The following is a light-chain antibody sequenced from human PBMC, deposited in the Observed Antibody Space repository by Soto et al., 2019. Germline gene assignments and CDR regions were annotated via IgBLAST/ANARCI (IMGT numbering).Light chain of an antibody. Sequence: AIQMTQSPSSLSASVGDSVTITCRASQAIRNDLGWYQQKPGKAPKLLIYAASTLQSGVSSRFSGSGSGKDFTLTISSLKPEDFATYYCLQDYNSPHTFGQGTKVDIK. V-gene: IGKV1-6*01. CDR3: LQDYNSPHT. J-gene: IGKJ2*01. CDR1: QAIRND. CDR2: AAS.